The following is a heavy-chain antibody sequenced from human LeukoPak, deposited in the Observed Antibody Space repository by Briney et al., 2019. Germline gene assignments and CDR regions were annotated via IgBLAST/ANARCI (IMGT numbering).Heavy chain of an antibody. CDR1: GGSISSDSHY. V-gene: IGHV4-39*01. J-gene: IGHJ4*02. CDR2: IFYSGST. CDR3: ARHVCGGRWRFDH. D-gene: IGHD2-15*01. Sequence: SETLSLTRTVSGGSISSDSHYWAWIRQPPGKGLEWIGSIFYSGSTYYTPSLKSRVTMSVDTAQTQFSLRLTSVTAADTAVYYCARHVCGGRWRFDHWRQGPQVTVSS.